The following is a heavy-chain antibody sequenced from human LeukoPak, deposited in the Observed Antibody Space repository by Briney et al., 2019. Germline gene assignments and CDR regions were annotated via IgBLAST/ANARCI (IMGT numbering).Heavy chain of an antibody. J-gene: IGHJ3*02. CDR3: ARGDTIDDAFDI. V-gene: IGHV4-38-2*02. Sequence: SETLSLTCTVSGYSISSGYYWGWIRQPPGKGLEWIGSIYYSGSTYYNPSLKSRVTISVDTSKNQFSLKLSSVTAADTAVYYCARGDTIDDAFDIWGQGTMVTVSS. D-gene: IGHD3-10*01. CDR1: GYSISSGYY. CDR2: IYYSGST.